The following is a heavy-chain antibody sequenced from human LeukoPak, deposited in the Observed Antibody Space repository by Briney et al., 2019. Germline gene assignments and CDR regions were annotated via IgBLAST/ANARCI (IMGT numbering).Heavy chain of an antibody. CDR1: GYTFTSYD. D-gene: IGHD3-22*01. Sequence: ASVKVSCKASGYTFTSYDINWVRQATGQGLEWMGWISAYNGNTNYAQKLQGRVTMTTDTSTSTAYMELRSLRSDDTAVYYCARENYYDSSGYPLDYYYYGMDVWGQGTTVTVSS. CDR3: ARENYYDSSGYPLDYYYYGMDV. J-gene: IGHJ6*02. V-gene: IGHV1-18*01. CDR2: ISAYNGNT.